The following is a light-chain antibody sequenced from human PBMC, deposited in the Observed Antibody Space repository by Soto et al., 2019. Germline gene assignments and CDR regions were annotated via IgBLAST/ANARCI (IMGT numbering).Light chain of an antibody. V-gene: IGKV3-20*01. CDR3: HQYDDSPRT. CDR1: QSLSTNY. J-gene: IGKJ1*01. Sequence: EIVLTQSPGTLSLSPGERATLSCRASQSLSTNYLAWYQQKPGQAPRLLIFGASSRATDIPDRFSGSGSGTDFTLTISRLEPEDFAVYYCHQYDDSPRTFGQGTKVDSK. CDR2: GAS.